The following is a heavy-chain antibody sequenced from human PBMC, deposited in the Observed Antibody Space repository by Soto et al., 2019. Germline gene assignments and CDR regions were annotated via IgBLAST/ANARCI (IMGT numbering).Heavy chain of an antibody. CDR2: IWYDGSNK. J-gene: IGHJ4*02. D-gene: IGHD6-19*01. Sequence: GGSLRLSCAASGFTFSSYGMHWVRQAPGKGLEWVAVIWYDGSNKYYADSVKGRFTISRDNSKNTLYLQMNSLRAEDTAVYYCARAQRMAGALPGYWGQGTLVTVSS. CDR1: GFTFSSYG. CDR3: ARAQRMAGALPGY. V-gene: IGHV3-33*01.